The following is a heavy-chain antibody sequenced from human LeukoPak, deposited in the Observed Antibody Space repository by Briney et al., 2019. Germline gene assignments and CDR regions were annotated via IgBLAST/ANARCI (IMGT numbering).Heavy chain of an antibody. D-gene: IGHD4-17*01. V-gene: IGHV3-30*03. J-gene: IGHJ4*02. CDR2: ISYDGSNK. Sequence: GGSLRLSCAASGFTFSSYGMHWVRQAPGKGLEWVAVISYDGSNKYYADSVKGRFTISRDNAKNSLYLQMNSLRAEDTAVYYCARDSYYPTVTTEYWGQGTLVTVSS. CDR3: ARDSYYPTVTTEY. CDR1: GFTFSSYG.